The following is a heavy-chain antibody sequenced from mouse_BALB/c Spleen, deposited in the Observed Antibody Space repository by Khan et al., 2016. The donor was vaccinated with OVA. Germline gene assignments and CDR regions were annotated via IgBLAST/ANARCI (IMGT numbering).Heavy chain of an antibody. CDR2: ILPGSTST. CDR1: GYTFSSYW. D-gene: IGHD1-1*01. J-gene: IGHJ3*01. CDR3: ARWNYYGSTSWFGY. V-gene: IGHV1-9*01. Sequence: VQLQQSGAELMKPGASVKISCTPPGYTFSSYWIEWVKQRPGHGLEWIGEILPGSTSTNYNERFQGKATITADTSSNTAYMPLSSLTSEDSAIYYCARWNYYGSTSWFGYWGQGTLVTGSA.